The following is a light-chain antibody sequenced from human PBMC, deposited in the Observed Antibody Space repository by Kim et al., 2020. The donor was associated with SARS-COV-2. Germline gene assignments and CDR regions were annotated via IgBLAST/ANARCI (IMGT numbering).Light chain of an antibody. CDR3: SSRDFTGKNRS. Sequence: SSELTQDPDVSVALGQTVRITCHGDSLGRTYSSWYQQKSGQAPTLPIYGENRRPSGIPGRLSGSTSGNSASLTITGAQADDEADYYCSSRDFTGKNRSFG. CDR1: SLGRTY. CDR2: GEN. J-gene: IGLJ3*02. V-gene: IGLV3-19*01.